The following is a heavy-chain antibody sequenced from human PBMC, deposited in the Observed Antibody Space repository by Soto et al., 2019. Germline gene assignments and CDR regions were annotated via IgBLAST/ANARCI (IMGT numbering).Heavy chain of an antibody. D-gene: IGHD3-10*01. CDR1: GFTFSSYG. Sequence: GGSLRLSCAASGFTFSSYGMHWVRQAPGKGLEWVSVISYDGSNKYYADSVKGRFTISRDNSKNTLFLHMNSLGTEDTAVYYCAKFWNSFTWFGEPYLDYWGQGTLVTVSS. CDR2: ISYDGSNK. V-gene: IGHV3-30*18. CDR3: AKFWNSFTWFGEPYLDY. J-gene: IGHJ4*02.